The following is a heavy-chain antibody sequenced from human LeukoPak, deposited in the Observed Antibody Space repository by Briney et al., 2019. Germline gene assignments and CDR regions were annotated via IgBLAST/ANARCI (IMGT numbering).Heavy chain of an antibody. D-gene: IGHD4-17*01. J-gene: IGHJ4*02. Sequence: SETLSLTCTVSGGSISSFYGSWIRQPAGNVLEYIGRIQTTGSTNYNPSLKTRVTMSADTSKNQFSLKLNSVTAADTAVYYCARGPGDYFDYWGQGILVIVSS. CDR2: IQTTGST. CDR3: ARGPGDYFDY. CDR1: GGSISSFY. V-gene: IGHV4-4*07.